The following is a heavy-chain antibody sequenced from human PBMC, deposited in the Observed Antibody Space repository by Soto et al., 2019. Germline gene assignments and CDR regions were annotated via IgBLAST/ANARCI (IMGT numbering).Heavy chain of an antibody. CDR1: GFTFSSYA. D-gene: IGHD3-3*01. J-gene: IGHJ6*03. CDR3: AKDASITIFGVAQYYYYMDV. CDR2: ISGSGGST. Sequence: GGSLRLSCAASGFTFSSYAMSWVRQAPGKGLEWVSAISGSGGSTYYADSVKGRFTISRDNSKNTLYRQMNSRRAEDTAVYYCAKDASITIFGVAQYYYYMDVWGKGTTVTVSS. V-gene: IGHV3-23*01.